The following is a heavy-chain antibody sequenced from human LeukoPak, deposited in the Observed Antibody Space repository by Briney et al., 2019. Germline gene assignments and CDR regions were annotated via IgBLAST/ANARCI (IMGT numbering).Heavy chain of an antibody. CDR1: GLTFSDFW. CDR2: VKGDGRTT. CDR3: ATGHSYGYDY. J-gene: IGHJ4*02. Sequence: PGGSLRLSCAAAGLTFSDFWKPWVRQPPGKGLVWVALVKGDGRTTIYADSVKGRFTISRDNAKNTLYLQMNSLRADDSGVYYCATGHSYGYDYWGQGVLVTVSS. V-gene: IGHV3-74*01. D-gene: IGHD5-18*01.